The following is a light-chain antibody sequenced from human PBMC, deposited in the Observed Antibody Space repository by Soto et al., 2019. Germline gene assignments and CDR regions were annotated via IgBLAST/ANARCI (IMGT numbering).Light chain of an antibody. V-gene: IGKV1-5*01. J-gene: IGKJ2*01. Sequence: DIQMTQSPSTLSASVGDRVTITCRASQSISTWLVWYQQKPGKAPKVLIYDASSLQSGVPSRFSGHGSGTVVTLTLSSLQPDDSAISYCQQDKNYTTFGQGTKLEIK. CDR1: QSISTW. CDR3: QQDKNYTT. CDR2: DAS.